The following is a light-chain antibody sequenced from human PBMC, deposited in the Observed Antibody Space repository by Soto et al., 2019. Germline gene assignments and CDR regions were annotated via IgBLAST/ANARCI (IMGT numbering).Light chain of an antibody. CDR2: EVT. V-gene: IGLV2-8*01. J-gene: IGLJ1*01. Sequence: LSQPASASGSPGQSVTISFTGTSSDVGGYDYVSCYQQHPGKAPKLMIYEVTKRPSGVPDRFSGSKSGNTASLTVSGLQAEDEADYYCSSYAGSNNFVFGTGTKVTVL. CDR1: SSDVGGYDY. CDR3: SSYAGSNNFV.